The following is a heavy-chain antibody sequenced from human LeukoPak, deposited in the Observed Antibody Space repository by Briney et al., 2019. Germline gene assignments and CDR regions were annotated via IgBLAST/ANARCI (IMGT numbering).Heavy chain of an antibody. V-gene: IGHV3-30-3*01. CDR1: GFTFSNYW. J-gene: IGHJ4*02. CDR3: ARVSTIAAAQGGFDY. CDR2: ISYDGSNK. D-gene: IGHD6-13*01. Sequence: GGSLRLSCAATGFTFSNYWMHWVRQAPGKGLEWVAVISYDGSNKYYADSVKGRFTISRDNSKNTLYLQMNSLRAEDTAVYYCARVSTIAAAQGGFDYWGQGTLVTVSS.